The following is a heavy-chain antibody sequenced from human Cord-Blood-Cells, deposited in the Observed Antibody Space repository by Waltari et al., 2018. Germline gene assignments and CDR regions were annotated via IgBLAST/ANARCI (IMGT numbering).Heavy chain of an antibody. V-gene: IGHV3-23*01. Sequence: EVQLLESGGGLVQPGGSLRLSCAASGFTFSSYAMSWVRQAPGKGLEWVSAISVSGGSTYYAESVKGRFTISRDNSKSTLYLQMNSLRAEDTAVYYCAKEVGGYSSGWYAFDIWGQGTMVTVSS. CDR3: AKEVGGYSSGWYAFDI. CDR2: ISVSGGST. CDR1: GFTFSSYA. J-gene: IGHJ3*02. D-gene: IGHD6-19*01.